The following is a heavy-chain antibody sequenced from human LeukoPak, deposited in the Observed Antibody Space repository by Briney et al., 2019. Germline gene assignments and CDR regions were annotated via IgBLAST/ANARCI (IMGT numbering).Heavy chain of an antibody. CDR2: IYYSGST. Sequence: PSETLSLTCTVSGGSISSSSYYWGWIRQPPGKGLEWIGSIYYSGSTYYNPSLKSRVTISVDTSKNQFSLKLSSVTAADTAVYYCAGSTTVVTPADYWGQGTLVTVSS. CDR3: AGSTTVVTPADY. J-gene: IGHJ4*02. D-gene: IGHD4-23*01. V-gene: IGHV4-39*01. CDR1: GGSISSSSYY.